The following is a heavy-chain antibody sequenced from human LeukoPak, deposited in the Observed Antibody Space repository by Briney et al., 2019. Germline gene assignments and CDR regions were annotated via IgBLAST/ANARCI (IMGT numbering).Heavy chain of an antibody. V-gene: IGHV3-15*01. D-gene: IGHD3-22*01. J-gene: IGHJ4*02. CDR1: GFTFSNAW. CDR3: TTDPSFATSNYYDSSGYYRLNDY. CDR2: IKSKTDGGTT. Sequence: GGSLRLSCAASGFTFSNAWMSWVRQAPGKGLEWVGRIKSKTDGGTTDYAAPVKGRFTISRDDSKNTLYLQMNSLKTEDTAVYYCTTDPSFATSNYYDSSGYYRLNDYWGQGTLVTVSS.